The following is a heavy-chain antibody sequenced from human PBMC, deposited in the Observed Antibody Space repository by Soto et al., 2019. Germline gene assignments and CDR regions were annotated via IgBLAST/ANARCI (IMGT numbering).Heavy chain of an antibody. CDR3: AHLNTRPYYLDP. D-gene: IGHD3-10*01. CDR1: GFALSTSRVG. J-gene: IGHJ5*02. Sequence: SCPKLVNPTPTLTMAGTSAGFALSTSRVGVGWSRQPPGEALEWLAHVYWNDAKYYSLSLKTCLTITKDTPKNQVVLTMSNMDPVDTATYFCAHLNTRPYYLDPWGQGTLVTVSS. V-gene: IGHV2-5*01. CDR2: VYWNDAK.